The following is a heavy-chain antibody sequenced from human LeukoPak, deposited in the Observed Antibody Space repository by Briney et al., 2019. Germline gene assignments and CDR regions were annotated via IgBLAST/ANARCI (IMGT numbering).Heavy chain of an antibody. CDR3: AKDTRGYSYGYSYYGMDV. D-gene: IGHD5-18*01. Sequence: PGGSLRLSCAASGFTVSSNYMSWVRQGPGKGLEWVANIKPDGSLIYYVDSVKGRFTISRDNSKNTLDLQMNSLRVEDTAVYYCAKDTRGYSYGYSYYGMDVWGQGTTVTVSS. J-gene: IGHJ6*02. CDR1: GFTVSSNY. CDR2: IKPDGSLI. V-gene: IGHV3-7*03.